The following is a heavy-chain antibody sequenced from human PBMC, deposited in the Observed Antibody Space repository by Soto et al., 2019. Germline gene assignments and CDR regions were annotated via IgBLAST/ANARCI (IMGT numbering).Heavy chain of an antibody. J-gene: IGHJ4*02. Sequence: GESLKISCKGSGYSFTSYWIGWVRQMPGKGLEWMGIIYPGDSDTRYSPSFQGQVTISADKSISTAYLQWSSLKASDTAMYYCASNLVDTAMAFDDWGQGTLVTVSS. V-gene: IGHV5-51*01. D-gene: IGHD5-18*01. CDR3: ASNLVDTAMAFDD. CDR2: IYPGDSDT. CDR1: GYSFTSYW.